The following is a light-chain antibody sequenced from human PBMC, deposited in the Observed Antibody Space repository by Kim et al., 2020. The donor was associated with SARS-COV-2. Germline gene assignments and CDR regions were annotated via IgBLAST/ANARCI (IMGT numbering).Light chain of an antibody. CDR1: SSDVGTYNR. CDR3: SSYTSSNIYV. Sequence: GPSVTISCTGPSSDVGTYNRVSWYQQPPGTAPKLMIYEVTNRPSGVPYRFSGSKSGNTASLTISGLQAEDEADYYCSSYTSSNIYVFGTGTKVTVL. J-gene: IGLJ1*01. CDR2: EVT. V-gene: IGLV2-18*02.